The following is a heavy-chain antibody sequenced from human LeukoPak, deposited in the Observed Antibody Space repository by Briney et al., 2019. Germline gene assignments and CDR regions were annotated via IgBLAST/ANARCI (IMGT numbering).Heavy chain of an antibody. CDR1: GFTFSSYS. Sequence: PGGSLRLSCAASGFTFSSYSMNWVRQAPGKGLEWVSYISSSSSTIYYADSVKGRFTISRDNAKNSPYLQMNSLRAEDTAVYYCAREGRVLWFGELSYYYYYMDVWGKGTTVTVSS. J-gene: IGHJ6*03. V-gene: IGHV3-48*01. CDR2: ISSSSSTI. D-gene: IGHD3-10*01. CDR3: AREGRVLWFGELSYYYYYMDV.